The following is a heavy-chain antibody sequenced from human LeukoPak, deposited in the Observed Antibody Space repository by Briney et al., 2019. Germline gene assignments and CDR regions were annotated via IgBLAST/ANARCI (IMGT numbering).Heavy chain of an antibody. CDR1: GVSVRSYY. CDR2: ISDSGST. J-gene: IGHJ5*02. Sequence: KASETLSLTCTVSGVSVRSYYWSWIRQPPGKGLEWIGHISDSGSTNYNPSLKSRVTISADTSKNQFSLRLSSVTAADTAVCYCAKRGYSSSFNPWGQGALVTVSS. CDR3: AKRGYSSSFNP. V-gene: IGHV4-59*02. D-gene: IGHD6-13*01.